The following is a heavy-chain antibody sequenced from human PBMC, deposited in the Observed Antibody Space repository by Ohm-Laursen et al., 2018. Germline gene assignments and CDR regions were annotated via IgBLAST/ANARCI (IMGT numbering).Heavy chain of an antibody. Sequence: SLRLSCTAPGFSFSSFTMNWVRQAPGKGLEWVSAISGTRMTRTYYAESVKGRFTNPRDNSKNTLYLQMNSLRAEDTAVYYCAKGGYDDYFYAFDIWGQGTLVTVSS. CDR2: ISGTRMTRT. CDR1: GFSFSSFT. J-gene: IGHJ3*02. CDR3: AKGGYDDYFYAFDI. D-gene: IGHD2/OR15-2a*01. V-gene: IGHV3-23*01.